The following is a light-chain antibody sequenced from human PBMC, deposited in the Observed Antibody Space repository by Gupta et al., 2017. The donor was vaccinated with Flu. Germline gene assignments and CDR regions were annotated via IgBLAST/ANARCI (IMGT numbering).Light chain of an antibody. V-gene: IGLV1-47*01. CDR1: SSNIGSNY. CDR2: RNN. J-gene: IGLJ1*01. Sequence: SVLTQPPSASGPPGPRVTISCSGSSSNIGSNYVYWYQQLPGTTPKLLIYRNNKRPAGVPDRFSGSKSGTTAALATSGLRAEEEADYYCAAWDASMSGYVFGTGTKVTVL. CDR3: AAWDASMSGYV.